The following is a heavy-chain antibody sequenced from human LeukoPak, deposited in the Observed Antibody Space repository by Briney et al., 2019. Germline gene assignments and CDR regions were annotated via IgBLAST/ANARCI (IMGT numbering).Heavy chain of an antibody. Sequence: GASVKVSCKASGYTFTGYYMHWVRQAPGQGLEWMGRINPNSGGTNYAQKFQGRVTMTRDTSISTAYMELSSLRSEDTAVYYCASWSYGDYAGLWGQGTLVTVSS. CDR2: INPNSGGT. CDR3: ASWSYGDYAGL. V-gene: IGHV1-2*06. D-gene: IGHD4-17*01. J-gene: IGHJ4*02. CDR1: GYTFTGYY.